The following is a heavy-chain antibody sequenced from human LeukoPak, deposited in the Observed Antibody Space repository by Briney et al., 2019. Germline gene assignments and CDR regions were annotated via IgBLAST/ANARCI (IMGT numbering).Heavy chain of an antibody. Sequence: GGSLRLSCAASGFTFSSYGMSWVRQAPGKGLEWVSAISGSGGSTYYADSVKGRFTISRDNAKNSLYLQMNSLRAEDTAVYYCARDQGGVGYWGQGTLVTVSS. CDR3: ARDQGGVGY. D-gene: IGHD3-16*01. J-gene: IGHJ4*02. CDR1: GFTFSSYG. CDR2: ISGSGGST. V-gene: IGHV3-23*01.